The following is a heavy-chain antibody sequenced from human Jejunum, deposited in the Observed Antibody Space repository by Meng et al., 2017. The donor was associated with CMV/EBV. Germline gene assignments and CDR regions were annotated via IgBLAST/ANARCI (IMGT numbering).Heavy chain of an antibody. CDR2: INPNSGGT. V-gene: IGHV1-2*06. CDR3: VRANLGSADY. CDR1: GYTFTDYY. D-gene: IGHD7-27*01. J-gene: IGHJ4*02. Sequence: QVELVQAGAGGKKPGAPVKVSCKASGYTFTDYYIHGVRQAPGQGLEWMGRINPNSGGTNYAQKFQGRVSMTRDTSISTAYMELSSLRSDDAAIYYCVRANLGSADYWGQGTLVTVSS.